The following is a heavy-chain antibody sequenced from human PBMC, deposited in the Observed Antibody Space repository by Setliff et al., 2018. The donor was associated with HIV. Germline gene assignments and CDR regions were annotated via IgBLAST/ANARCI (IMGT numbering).Heavy chain of an antibody. CDR2: IIPLLETP. V-gene: IGHV1-69*06. J-gene: IGHJ4*02. Sequence: SVKVSCKASGGTFNSYTFNWMRQAPGQRLEWMGRIIPLLETPNYAQKFQGRVTITADKSTDTVYMELHSLTSEDTAVYYCARWAGSCSIGDCYNPFEYWGQGTLVTVSS. CDR3: ARWAGSCSIGDCYNPFEY. CDR1: GGTFNSYT. D-gene: IGHD2-21*02.